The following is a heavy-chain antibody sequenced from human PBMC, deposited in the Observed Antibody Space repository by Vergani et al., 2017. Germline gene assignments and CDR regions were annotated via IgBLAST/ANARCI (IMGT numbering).Heavy chain of an antibody. V-gene: IGHV3-21*04. J-gene: IGHJ3*01. Sequence: EVQLVESGGGLVKPGGSLRLSCAASGFTFSSYSMNWVRQAPGKGLEWVASISGSSSYVFYRDSVEGRFTITRDNAKKSVYLQMNSLRAEDTAIYYCARDKFFPKDVFDLWGQGTLVTVSS. CDR1: GFTFSSYS. CDR3: ARDKFFPKDVFDL. CDR2: ISGSSSYV.